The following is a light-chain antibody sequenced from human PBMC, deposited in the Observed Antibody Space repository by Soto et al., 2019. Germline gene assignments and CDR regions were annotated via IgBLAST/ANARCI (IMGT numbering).Light chain of an antibody. CDR2: GAS. J-gene: IGKJ1*01. CDR3: QRYNNYSPWT. CDR1: QSVNTW. Sequence: DIQMTQSPSTLSASVGDRVTITCRASQSVNTWVAWYQQKPWTAPKLLIYGASNLKSGVPSRFSGSGSGTEFTLTISSLQPDDSATYYCQRYNNYSPWTFGQGTKVDI. V-gene: IGKV1-5*01.